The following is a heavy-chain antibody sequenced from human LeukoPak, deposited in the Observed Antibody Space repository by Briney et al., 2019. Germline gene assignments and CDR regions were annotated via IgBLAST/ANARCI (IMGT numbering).Heavy chain of an antibody. Sequence: SETLSLTCTVSGGSISSHYWSWIRQPPGKGLEWIGYIYYSGSTYYNPSLKSRVTISVDTSKNQFSLKLSSVTAADTAVYYCARARPYGSGSYSFDYWGQGTLVTVSS. CDR1: GGSISSHY. J-gene: IGHJ4*02. D-gene: IGHD3-10*01. V-gene: IGHV4-30-4*08. CDR2: IYYSGST. CDR3: ARARPYGSGSYSFDY.